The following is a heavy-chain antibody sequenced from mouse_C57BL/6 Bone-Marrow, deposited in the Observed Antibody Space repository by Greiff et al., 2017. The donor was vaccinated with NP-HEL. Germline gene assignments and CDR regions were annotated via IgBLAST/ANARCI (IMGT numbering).Heavy chain of an antibody. Sequence: EVQLQQSGAELVRPGASVKLSCTASGFNIKDDYMHWVKQRPEQGLEWIGWIDPENGDTEYASQFQGKATITADTSSNTAYLQLSSLTSEDTAVYYCTTWGGTDAMDYWGQGTSVTGSS. CDR3: TTWGGTDAMDY. CDR2: IDPENGDT. D-gene: IGHD4-1*01. V-gene: IGHV14-4*01. J-gene: IGHJ4*01. CDR1: GFNIKDDY.